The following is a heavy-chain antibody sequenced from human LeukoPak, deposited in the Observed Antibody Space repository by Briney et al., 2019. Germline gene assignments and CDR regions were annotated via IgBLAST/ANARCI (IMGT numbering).Heavy chain of an antibody. D-gene: IGHD3-3*01. Sequence: PSETLSLTCTVSGGSISSGGYYWSWIRQHPGKGLEWIGYIYYSGSTYYNPSLKSRVTISVDTSKNQFSLKLSSVTAADTAVYYCARHARGRYDFWSGYPKDYFDYWGQGTLVTVSS. CDR2: IYYSGST. CDR1: GGSISSGGYY. V-gene: IGHV4-31*03. J-gene: IGHJ4*02. CDR3: ARHARGRYDFWSGYPKDYFDY.